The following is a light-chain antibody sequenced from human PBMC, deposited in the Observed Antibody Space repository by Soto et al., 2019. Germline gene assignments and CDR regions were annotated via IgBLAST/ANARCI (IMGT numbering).Light chain of an antibody. CDR3: QHYGGSFI. CDR1: QSINSKS. CDR2: TTS. J-gene: IGKJ3*01. V-gene: IGKV3-20*01. Sequence: EIVLTQSPGTLSLSPGEGATVSCRVSQSINSKSLVWYQRTFGQAPLLLIYTTSTRATVIPDRFSGSWSGTYFTLSSSGLEPEDFAVYYCQHYGGSFIFGPGTKVDFK.